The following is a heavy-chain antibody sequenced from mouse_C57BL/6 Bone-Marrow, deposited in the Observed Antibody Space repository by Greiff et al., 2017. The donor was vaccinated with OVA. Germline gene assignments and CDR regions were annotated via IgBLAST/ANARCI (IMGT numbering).Heavy chain of an antibody. CDR1: GYAFSSSW. V-gene: IGHV1-82*01. CDR3: ASLFAY. CDR2: IYPGDGDT. Sequence: VQLQESGPELVKPGASVKISCKASGYAFSSSWMNWVKQRPGKGLEWIGRIYPGDGDTNYNGKFKGKATLTADKSSSTAYMQLSSLTSEDSAVYFCASLFAYWGQGTLVTVSA. J-gene: IGHJ3*01.